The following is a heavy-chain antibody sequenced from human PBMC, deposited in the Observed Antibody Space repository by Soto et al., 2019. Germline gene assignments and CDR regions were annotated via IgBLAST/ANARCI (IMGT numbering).Heavy chain of an antibody. D-gene: IGHD5-18*01. V-gene: IGHV3-73*02. CDR1: GFTVSGSA. CDR2: IRSKANSYAT. J-gene: IGHJ4*02. CDR3: TSQGYSYGFVY. Sequence: EVQLVESGGGLVQPGGSLKLSCAASGFTVSGSAMHWVRQASGKGLEWVGRIRSKANSYATAYVASVKGRFTISRDDSKNTASLQMNSLKTEDTAVYYCTSQGYSYGFVYWGQGTLVTVSS.